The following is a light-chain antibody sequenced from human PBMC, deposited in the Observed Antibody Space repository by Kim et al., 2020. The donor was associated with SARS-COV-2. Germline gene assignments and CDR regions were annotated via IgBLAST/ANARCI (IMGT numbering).Light chain of an antibody. CDR3: NSRDSSGNYV. CDR1: SLSSYY. V-gene: IGLV3-19*01. J-gene: IGLJ1*01. Sequence: SSELTQAPAVSVALGQTVRITCQGDSLSSYYASWYQQKPGQAPVLVIYGKNNRPSGIPDRSSGSSTGNTASLTITGAQAEDEADNYCNSRDSSGNYVFGTGTKVTVL. CDR2: GKN.